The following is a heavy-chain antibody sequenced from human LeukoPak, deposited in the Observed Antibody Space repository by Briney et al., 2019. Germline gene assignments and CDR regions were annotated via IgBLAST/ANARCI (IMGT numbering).Heavy chain of an antibody. D-gene: IGHD6-25*01. Sequence: SETLSLTCTVSGGSISSYYWTWIRQSAGKGLEWIGRINTSGSTNYNPSLRSRVTMSVNTTKNQFSLNLTSVTAADTAVYSCAREGGDPRWLDPWGQGTLVTVSS. CDR1: GGSISSYY. V-gene: IGHV4-4*07. CDR3: AREGGDPRWLDP. J-gene: IGHJ5*02. CDR2: INTSGST.